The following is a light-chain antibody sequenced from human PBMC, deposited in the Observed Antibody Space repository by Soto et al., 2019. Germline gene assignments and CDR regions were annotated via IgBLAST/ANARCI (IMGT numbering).Light chain of an antibody. Sequence: QSALTQPPSVSGAPGQRVTISCTGSSSNIGAHYDVHWYQQLPGTAPKLLIYGNSNRPSGVPDRFSGSKSGASASLAITGLQAEDEADYYCQSYDSSLSAYVFGAGTKVTVL. J-gene: IGLJ1*01. CDR1: SSNIGAHYD. CDR2: GNS. V-gene: IGLV1-40*03. CDR3: QSYDSSLSAYV.